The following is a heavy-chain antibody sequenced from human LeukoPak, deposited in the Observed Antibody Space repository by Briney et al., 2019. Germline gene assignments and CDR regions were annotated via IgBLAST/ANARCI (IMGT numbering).Heavy chain of an antibody. CDR2: INAANGNT. J-gene: IGHJ4*02. V-gene: IGHV1-3*01. CDR3: ARRGAYSHGDLPAIDY. Sequence: ASVKVSCKASGYIFTKYGMDWVRQAPGQGLEWMGWINAANGNTKYSQKFRGRVTTTRDTSASTAYLELIGLRSEDTAVYFCARRGAYSHGDLPAIDYWGQGTLVTVSS. D-gene: IGHD5-18*01. CDR1: GYIFTKYG.